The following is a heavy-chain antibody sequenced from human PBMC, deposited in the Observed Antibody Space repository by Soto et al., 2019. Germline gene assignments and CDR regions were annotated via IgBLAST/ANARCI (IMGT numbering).Heavy chain of an antibody. Sequence: SLRLSCAASGFTFSSYSMNWVRQAPGKGLEWVSSISSSSNYKYYADSVKGRFTISRDNSKNSLYLQMNSLRAEDTAMYYCVTERRNYEFDYWGQGILVTVSS. J-gene: IGHJ4*02. V-gene: IGHV3-21*06. CDR1: GFTFSSYS. CDR2: ISSSSNYK. D-gene: IGHD1-7*01. CDR3: VTERRNYEFDY.